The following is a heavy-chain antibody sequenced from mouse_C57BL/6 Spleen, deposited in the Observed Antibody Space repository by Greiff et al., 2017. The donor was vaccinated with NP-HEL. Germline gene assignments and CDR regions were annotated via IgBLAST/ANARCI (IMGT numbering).Heavy chain of an antibody. V-gene: IGHV1-72*01. CDR1: GYTFTSYW. Sequence: VKLQQPGAELVKPGASVKLSCKASGYTFTSYWMHWVKQRPGRGLEWIGRIDPNSGGTKYNEKFKSKATLTVDKPSSTAYMQLSSLTSEDSAVYYGARDHGSSPYYAMDYWGQGTSVTVSS. J-gene: IGHJ4*01. CDR3: ARDHGSSPYYAMDY. CDR2: IDPNSGGT. D-gene: IGHD1-1*01.